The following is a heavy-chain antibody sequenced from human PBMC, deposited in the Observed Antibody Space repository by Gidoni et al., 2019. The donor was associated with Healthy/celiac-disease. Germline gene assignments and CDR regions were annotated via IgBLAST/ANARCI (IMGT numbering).Heavy chain of an antibody. V-gene: IGHV5-10-1*03. CDR1: GYSFTSYW. J-gene: IGHJ6*02. CDR2: IDPSDSYT. CDR3: ARHSRYCSGGSCYYFYYGMDV. D-gene: IGHD2-15*01. Sequence: EVQLVQSGAEVNKPGESLRISCKGSGYSFTSYWLSWVRQMPGKGLEWMGRIDPSDSYTNYSPSFQGHVTISADKSISTAYLQWSSLKASDTAMYYCARHSRYCSGGSCYYFYYGMDVWGQGTTVTVSS.